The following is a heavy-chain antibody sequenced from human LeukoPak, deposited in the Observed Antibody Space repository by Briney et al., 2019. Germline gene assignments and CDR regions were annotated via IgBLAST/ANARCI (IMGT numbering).Heavy chain of an antibody. CDR2: IHHSGNT. J-gene: IGHJ5*02. D-gene: IGHD2-8*01. CDR1: GDSISSSNW. Sequence: SGTLSLTCAVSGDSISSSNWWSWVRQPPGKGLEWIGDIHHSGNTNHNPSLKSRVTISVDKSKNHFSLKLSSVTAEDTAVYYCARNSSRTCTNTGCYPGGWLDTWGQGMVVTISS. V-gene: IGHV4-4*02. CDR3: ARNSSRTCTNTGCYPGGWLDT.